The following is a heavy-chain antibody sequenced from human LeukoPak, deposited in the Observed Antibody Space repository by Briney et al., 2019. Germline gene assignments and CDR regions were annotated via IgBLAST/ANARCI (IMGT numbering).Heavy chain of an antibody. V-gene: IGHV4-38-2*01. CDR1: GYSISNGYY. CDR3: ARFRRGWYFYY. J-gene: IGHJ4*02. Sequence: SETLSLTCVVSGYSISNGYYWGWIRHPPPKGLEWIESIFHSGNTYYNPSLKSRVTMSVDTSKNQFSLRLTSVPAADTVAYYCARFRRGWYFYYWSQGTLVTVSS. D-gene: IGHD3-10*01. CDR2: IFHSGNT.